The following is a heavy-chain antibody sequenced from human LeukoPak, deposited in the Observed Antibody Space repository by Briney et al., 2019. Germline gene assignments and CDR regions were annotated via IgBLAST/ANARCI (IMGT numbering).Heavy chain of an antibody. Sequence: ASVKVSCKVSGYTLTELSMHWVRQAPGKGLEGMGGFDPEDGETIYAQKFQGRVTMTEDTSTDTAYMELSSLRSEDTAVYYCATGMVRGEPLPTRYYYYGMDVWGQGTTVTVSS. CDR2: FDPEDGET. V-gene: IGHV1-24*01. CDR1: GYTLTELS. D-gene: IGHD3-10*01. J-gene: IGHJ6*01. CDR3: ATGMVRGEPLPTRYYYYGMDV.